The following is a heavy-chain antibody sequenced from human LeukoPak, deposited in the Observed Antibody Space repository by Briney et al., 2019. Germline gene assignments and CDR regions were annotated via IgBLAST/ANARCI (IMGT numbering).Heavy chain of an antibody. D-gene: IGHD3-9*01. CDR3: ARDSYDILNADILNYYYGMDV. CDR2: ISAKNGNT. CDR1: RYTFTSYG. J-gene: IGHJ6*02. V-gene: IGHV1-18*01. Sequence: ASVKVSCKASRYTFTSYGISWVRQASGQGLEWMGWISAKNGNTNYAQKFQGRVTLTTDTSTSTAYMELRSLRSDDTAVFYCARDSYDILNADILNYYYGMDVWGQGTTVTFSS.